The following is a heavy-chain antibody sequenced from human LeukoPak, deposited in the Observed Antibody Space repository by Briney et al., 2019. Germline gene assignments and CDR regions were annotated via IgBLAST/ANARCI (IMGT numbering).Heavy chain of an antibody. CDR2: ISGSGGST. J-gene: IGHJ4*02. V-gene: IGHV3-23*01. CDR3: QCTVTTYSPDY. D-gene: IGHD4-11*01. CDR1: GGSFSGYY. Sequence: ETLSLTCAVYGGSFSGYYWSWVRQAPGKGLEWVSAISGSGGSTYYADSVKGRFTISRDNSKNTLYLQMNSLRAEDTAVYYCQCTVTTYSPDYWGQGTLVTVSS.